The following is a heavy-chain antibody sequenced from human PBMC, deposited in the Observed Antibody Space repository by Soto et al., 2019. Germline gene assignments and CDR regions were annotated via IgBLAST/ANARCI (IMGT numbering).Heavy chain of an antibody. D-gene: IGHD6-19*01. Sequence: QITLKESGPTLVNPTQTLTLTCTFSGFSLSTSGVGVGWIRQPPGKALEWLALIYWNDDKRYSPSLMNRLTITKDTSKNQVVLAMTNMDPVDTATYYCAHRQGQGQGLVRRQVDWFDPWGQGTLVTVSS. CDR1: GFSLSTSGVG. CDR3: AHRQGQGQGLVRRQVDWFDP. J-gene: IGHJ5*02. V-gene: IGHV2-5*01. CDR2: IYWNDDK.